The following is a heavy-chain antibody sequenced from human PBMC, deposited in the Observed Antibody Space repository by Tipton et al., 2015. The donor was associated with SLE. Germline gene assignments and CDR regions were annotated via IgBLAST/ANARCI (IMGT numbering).Heavy chain of an antibody. Sequence: TLSLTCTVSGGSISSYYWSWIRQPPGKGLEWIGYIYYSGSTNYNPSLKSRVTISVDTSKNQFSLKLSSVTAAVTAVYYCARVGITGTTWDWYFDLWGRGTLVTVSS. V-gene: IGHV4-59*01. D-gene: IGHD1-7*01. J-gene: IGHJ2*01. CDR3: ARVGITGTTWDWYFDL. CDR1: GGSISSYY. CDR2: IYYSGST.